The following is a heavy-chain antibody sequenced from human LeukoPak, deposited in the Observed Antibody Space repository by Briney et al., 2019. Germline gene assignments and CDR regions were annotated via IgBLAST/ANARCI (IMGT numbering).Heavy chain of an antibody. V-gene: IGHV1-18*01. CDR2: ISAYNGNT. CDR1: GYTFTSYG. J-gene: IGHJ6*02. CDR3: ARRPPTDHYYGSGSRLNYYYYYGMDV. Sequence: ASVKVSCKASGYTFTSYGISWVRQAPGQGLEWMGWISAYNGNTNYAQKLQGRVTMTPDTSTSTAYMELRSLRSDDTAVYYCARRPPTDHYYGSGSRLNYYYYYGMDVWGQGTTVTVSS. D-gene: IGHD3-10*01.